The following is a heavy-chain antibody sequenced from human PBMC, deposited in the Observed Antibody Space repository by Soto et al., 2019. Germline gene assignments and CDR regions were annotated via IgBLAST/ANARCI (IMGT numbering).Heavy chain of an antibody. D-gene: IGHD3-10*01. V-gene: IGHV4-59*11. Sequence: SETLSLTCGVSGDSINSHYWSWIRQPPGKGLEWIGFIYYSGSTKYNPSLESRVTISVDTSKNQFSLKLSSVTTADTAVYYCARESAGSGKNNWFDPWGQGTLVTVS. J-gene: IGHJ5*02. CDR3: ARESAGSGKNNWFDP. CDR2: IYYSGST. CDR1: GDSINSHY.